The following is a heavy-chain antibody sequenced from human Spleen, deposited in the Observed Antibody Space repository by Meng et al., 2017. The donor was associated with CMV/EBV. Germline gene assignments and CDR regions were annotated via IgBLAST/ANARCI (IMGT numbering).Heavy chain of an antibody. Sequence: YYWSWIRQPPGKGLEWIGSIHYSGITYYNPSLKSRVTISIDTSKNQFSLNLSSVTAADTAVYYCARDTNSNYDFWSGPGQGWFDPWGQGTLVTVSS. CDR1: YY. J-gene: IGHJ5*02. D-gene: IGHD3-3*01. CDR3: ARDTNSNYDFWSGPGQGWFDP. V-gene: IGHV4-39*07. CDR2: IHYSGIT.